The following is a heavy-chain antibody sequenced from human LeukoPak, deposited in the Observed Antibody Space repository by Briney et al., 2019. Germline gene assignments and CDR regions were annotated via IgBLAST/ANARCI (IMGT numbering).Heavy chain of an antibody. J-gene: IGHJ4*02. V-gene: IGHV3-7*03. CDR3: AKWRLVGATFFDY. Sequence: QAGGSLRLSCAASGFTFSSYWMSWVRQAPGKGLEWVANIKQDGSEKYYVDSVKGRFTISRDNAKNSLYLQMNSLRAEDTAVYYCAKWRLVGATFFDYWGQGTLVTVSS. CDR1: GFTFSSYW. CDR2: IKQDGSEK. D-gene: IGHD1-26*01.